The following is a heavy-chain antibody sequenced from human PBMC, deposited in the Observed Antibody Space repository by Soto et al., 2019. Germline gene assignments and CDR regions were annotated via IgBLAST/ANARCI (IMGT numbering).Heavy chain of an antibody. V-gene: IGHV3-20*04. CDR3: AKSLTNYYDSSGYSGFDY. CDR2: INWNGGST. J-gene: IGHJ4*02. Sequence: GGSLRLSCAASGFTFDDYGMSWVRQAPGKGLEWVSGINWNGGSTGYADSVKGRFTISRDNAKNSLYLQMNSLRAEDTALYYCAKSLTNYYDSSGYSGFDYWGQGTLVTVSS. CDR1: GFTFDDYG. D-gene: IGHD3-22*01.